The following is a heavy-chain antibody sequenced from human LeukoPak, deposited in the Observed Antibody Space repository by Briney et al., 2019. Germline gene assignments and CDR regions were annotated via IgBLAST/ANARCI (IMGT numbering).Heavy chain of an antibody. V-gene: IGHV3-30*18. J-gene: IGHJ3*02. Sequence: GGSLRLSCAASGFTFSSYGMPWVRQAPGKGLEWVAVISYDGSNKYYADSVKGRFTISRDNSKNTLYLQMNSLRAEDTAVYYCAKGRIWLQSLDALDIWGQGTMVTVSS. D-gene: IGHD5-24*01. CDR1: GFTFSSYG. CDR3: AKGRIWLQSLDALDI. CDR2: ISYDGSNK.